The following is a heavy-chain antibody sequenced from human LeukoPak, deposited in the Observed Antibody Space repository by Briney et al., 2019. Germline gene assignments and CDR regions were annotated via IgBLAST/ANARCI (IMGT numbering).Heavy chain of an antibody. Sequence: ASVKVSCKASGGTFSSYAISWVRQAPGQGLEWMGGIIPIFGTANYGQKFQGRVTITADKSTSTAYMELSSLRSEDTAVYYCARGSGYPNYYFDYWGQGTLVTVSS. V-gene: IGHV1-69*06. CDR1: GGTFSSYA. D-gene: IGHD3-22*01. J-gene: IGHJ4*02. CDR3: ARGSGYPNYYFDY. CDR2: IIPIFGTA.